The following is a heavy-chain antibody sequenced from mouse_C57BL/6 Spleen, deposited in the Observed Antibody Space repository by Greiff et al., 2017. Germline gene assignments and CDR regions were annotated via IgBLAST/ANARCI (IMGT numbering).Heavy chain of an antibody. V-gene: IGHV1-59*01. CDR3: ARDGGLRQNYFDY. J-gene: IGHJ2*01. D-gene: IGHD2-4*01. CDR1: GYTFTSYW. CDR2: IDPSDSYT. Sequence: QVQLQQPGAELVRPGTSVKLSCKASGYTFTSYWMHWVKQRPGQGLEWIGVIDPSDSYTNYNQKFKGKATLTVDTSSSTAYMQHSRLTSEDSAVYYCARDGGLRQNYFDYCGQGTTLTVAS.